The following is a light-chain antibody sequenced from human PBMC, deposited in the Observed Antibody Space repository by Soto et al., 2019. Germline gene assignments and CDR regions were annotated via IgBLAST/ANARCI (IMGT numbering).Light chain of an antibody. CDR3: AAWDDSLNGPV. V-gene: IGLV1-44*01. Sequence: QSVLTQPPSASGTPGQRVTISCSGSSSDIGSNPVNWYQQLPGKAPKLLIYSNNHRPSGVPDRFSGSKSGTSASLAISGLQSEDEADYYCAAWDDSLNGPVFGGGTKVTVL. J-gene: IGLJ3*02. CDR2: SNN. CDR1: SSDIGSNP.